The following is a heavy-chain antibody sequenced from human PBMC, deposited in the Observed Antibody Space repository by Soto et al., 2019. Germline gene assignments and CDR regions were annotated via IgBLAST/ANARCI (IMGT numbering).Heavy chain of an antibody. V-gene: IGHV3-74*01. Sequence: GGSLRLSCAASGFSFSRYSMHWVRQAPGKGLVWVSRISPDGRTTTYADSVKGRFTISRDNAKSTLYLQMNSLTVEDGAVYYCADSWLPTSYWGPGTLVTVSS. CDR2: ISPDGRTT. J-gene: IGHJ4*02. CDR1: GFSFSRYS. D-gene: IGHD3-10*01. CDR3: ADSWLPTSY.